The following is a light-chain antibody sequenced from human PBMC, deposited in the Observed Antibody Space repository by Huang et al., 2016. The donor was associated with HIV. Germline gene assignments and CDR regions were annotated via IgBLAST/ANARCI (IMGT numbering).Light chain of an antibody. CDR1: LSVSRH. Sequence: EIVLTQSPATLSLSPGQRATLSCRAALSVSRHVAWYQQKPGQAPRLLIYDASNRAPGVPARFSGSGSGTDFTLTISSLEPEDFAVYYCQQRSHWPITFGQGTRLEIK. J-gene: IGKJ5*01. CDR3: QQRSHWPIT. V-gene: IGKV3-11*01. CDR2: DAS.